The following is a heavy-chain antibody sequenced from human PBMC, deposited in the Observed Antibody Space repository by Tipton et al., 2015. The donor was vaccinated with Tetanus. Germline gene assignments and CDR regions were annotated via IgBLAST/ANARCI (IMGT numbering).Heavy chain of an antibody. V-gene: IGHV3-53*01. CDR2: IYAGGST. D-gene: IGHD1-26*01. Sequence: SLRLSCVASGFTVGSNYMGWVRQAPGKGLEWVSFIYAGGSTYYADSVQGRFTISRDTSRNTLYLQMNSLRIDDTAVYYCVRTFTGSYNNWGHGTLVTVSS. CDR3: VRTFTGSYNN. J-gene: IGHJ4*01. CDR1: GFTVGSNY.